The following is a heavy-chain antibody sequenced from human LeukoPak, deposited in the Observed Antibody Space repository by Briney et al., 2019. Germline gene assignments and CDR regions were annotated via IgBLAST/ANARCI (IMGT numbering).Heavy chain of an antibody. CDR3: AREYYYDSSGYYYEDY. J-gene: IGHJ4*02. D-gene: IGHD3-22*01. CDR2: INPNSGGT. CDR1: GYTFTGYY. Sequence: GASVKVSCKASGYTFTGYYMHWVRQAPGQGLEWMGWINPNSGGTNYAQKFQGRVTMTRNTSISTAYMELRSLRSDDTAVYYCAREYYYDSSGYYYEDYWGQGTLVTVSS. V-gene: IGHV1-2*02.